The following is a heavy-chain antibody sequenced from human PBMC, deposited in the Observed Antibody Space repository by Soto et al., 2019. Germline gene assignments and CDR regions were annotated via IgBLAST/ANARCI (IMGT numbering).Heavy chain of an antibody. CDR3: ASQLSSTDY. CDR1: GFTFSSYW. J-gene: IGHJ4*02. Sequence: PGGSLKLSCAASGFTFSSYWMHWVRQAPGKGLVWVSRINTDGSDTSYADSVKGRFTISRDNAKNTLYLQMNSLRAEDTAVYYGASQLSSTDYWGQGTLVTVAS. V-gene: IGHV3-74*01. D-gene: IGHD2-2*01. CDR2: INTDGSDT.